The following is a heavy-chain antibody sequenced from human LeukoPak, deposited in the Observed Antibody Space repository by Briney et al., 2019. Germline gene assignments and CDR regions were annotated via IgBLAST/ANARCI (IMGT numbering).Heavy chain of an antibody. V-gene: IGHV3-30*18. D-gene: IGHD4-17*01. CDR1: GFTFSSYG. CDR3: AKGTTGNWFDP. Sequence: GGSLRLSCAASGFTFSSYGMHWVRQAPGXXLEWVAVISYDGSNKYYADSVKGRFTISRDNSKNTLYLQMNSLRAEDTAVYYCAKGTTGNWFDPWGQGTLVTVSS. CDR2: ISYDGSNK. J-gene: IGHJ5*02.